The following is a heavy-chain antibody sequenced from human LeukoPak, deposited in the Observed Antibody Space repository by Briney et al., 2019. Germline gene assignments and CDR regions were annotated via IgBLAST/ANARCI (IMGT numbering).Heavy chain of an antibody. CDR1: GGSISSGGYS. CDR2: IYHSGST. V-gene: IGHV4-30-2*03. Sequence: PSQTLSLTRAVSGGSISSGGYSWSWIRQPPGKGLEWIGYIYHSGSTYYNPSLKNRVTISADTSKNQFSLNLSSVTAADTAVYYCARRLASSSDTFDYWGQGTLVTVSS. CDR3: ARRLASSSDTFDY. D-gene: IGHD4-11*01. J-gene: IGHJ4*02.